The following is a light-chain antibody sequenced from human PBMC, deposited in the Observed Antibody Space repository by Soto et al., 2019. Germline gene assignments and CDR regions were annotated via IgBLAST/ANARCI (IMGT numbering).Light chain of an antibody. V-gene: IGKV1-5*03. Sequence: DIQMTQSPSTLSASVGDRVTITCRASQSISSWLAWYQKKPGKAPKVLIYKASSLESGVPSRFSGSGSGTEFTLTISSLQPDDFATYYCQQYQSLNTFGQGTKLEI. J-gene: IGKJ2*01. CDR2: KAS. CDR3: QQYQSLNT. CDR1: QSISSW.